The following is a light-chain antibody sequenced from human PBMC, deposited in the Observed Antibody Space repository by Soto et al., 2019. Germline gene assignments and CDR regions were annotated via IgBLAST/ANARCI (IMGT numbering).Light chain of an antibody. J-gene: IGKJ1*01. CDR2: AAS. CDR1: QIFSSN. CDR3: QQYNNWPRT. Sequence: IVMTQSPATLSVSPGERATLSCRASQIFSSNLAWYHQKPGQSPSLLIYAASTRATGIPARFSGSGSGTEFTLTISSLQSEYCEVYYWQQYNNWPRTFGQGTKADIK. V-gene: IGKV3-15*01.